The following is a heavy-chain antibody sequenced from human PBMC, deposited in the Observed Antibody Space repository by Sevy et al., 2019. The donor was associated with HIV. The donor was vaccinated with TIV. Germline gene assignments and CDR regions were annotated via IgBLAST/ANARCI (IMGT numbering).Heavy chain of an antibody. CDR1: GFTFSNAW. D-gene: IGHD6-13*01. V-gene: IGHV3-15*01. CDR2: NKSKTDGGTT. J-gene: IGHJ6*02. Sequence: GGSLRLSCAASGFTFSNAWMSWVRQAPGKGLEWVGRNKSKTDGGTTDYAAPVKGRFTISRDDSKNTLYLQMNSLKTEDTAVYYCTTDSSSWYYYGMDVWGQGTTVTVSS. CDR3: TTDSSSWYYYGMDV.